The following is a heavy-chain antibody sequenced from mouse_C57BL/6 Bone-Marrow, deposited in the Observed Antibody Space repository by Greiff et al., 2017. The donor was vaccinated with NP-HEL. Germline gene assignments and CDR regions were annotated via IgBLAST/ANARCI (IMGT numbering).Heavy chain of an antibody. Sequence: QVQLKESGAELVMPGASVKLSCKASGYTFTSYWMHWVKQRPGQGLEWIGEIDPSDSYTNYNQKFKGKSTLTVDKSSSTAYMQLSSLTSEDSAVYYCARWDFYYYYFDYWGQGTTLTVSS. CDR3: ARWDFYYYYFDY. CDR2: IDPSDSYT. V-gene: IGHV1-69*01. CDR1: GYTFTSYW. J-gene: IGHJ2*01. D-gene: IGHD1-1*01.